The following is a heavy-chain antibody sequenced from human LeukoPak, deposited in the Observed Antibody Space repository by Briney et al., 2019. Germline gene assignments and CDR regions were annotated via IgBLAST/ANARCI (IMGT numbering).Heavy chain of an antibody. J-gene: IGHJ4*02. D-gene: IGHD2-15*01. V-gene: IGHV3-23*01. CDR1: GFTFSCYA. CDR2: ISGSGGST. Sequence: GGSLRLSCAASGFTFSCYAMSWVRQAPGKGLEWVSAISGSGGSTYYADSVKGRFTISRDNSKNTLYLQMNSLRAEDTAVYYCAKAKKYCSGGSCYYFDYWGQGTLVTVSS. CDR3: AKAKKYCSGGSCYYFDY.